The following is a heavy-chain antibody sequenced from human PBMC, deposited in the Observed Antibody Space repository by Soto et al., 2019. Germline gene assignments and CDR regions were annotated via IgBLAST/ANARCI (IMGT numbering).Heavy chain of an antibody. CDR2: IYYSGST. J-gene: IGHJ4*02. Sequence: NPSETLSLTCTVSGGSISSYYWSWIRQSPGKGLEWIGYIYYSGSTNYNPSLKSRVTISVDTSKNQFSLKLSSVTAADTAVYYCARVFSSSGYYYYFDYWGQGTLVTVSS. D-gene: IGHD3-22*01. V-gene: IGHV4-59*01. CDR3: ARVFSSSGYYYYFDY. CDR1: GGSISSYY.